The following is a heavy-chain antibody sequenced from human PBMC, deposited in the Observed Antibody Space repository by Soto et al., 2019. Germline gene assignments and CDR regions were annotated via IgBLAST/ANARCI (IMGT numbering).Heavy chain of an antibody. CDR2: IYSGGST. V-gene: IGHV3-53*04. CDR3: ARAQEDYADYRVIWYFDY. J-gene: IGHJ4*02. CDR1: GFTVSSNY. Sequence: EVQLVESGGGLVQPGGSLRLSCAASGFTVSSNYVSWVRQVPGKGLEWVSVIYSGGSTYYADSVKGRFTISRHNSKNTLYLQMNSLRAEDTAVYYCARAQEDYADYRVIWYFDYWGQGTLVTVSS. D-gene: IGHD4-17*01.